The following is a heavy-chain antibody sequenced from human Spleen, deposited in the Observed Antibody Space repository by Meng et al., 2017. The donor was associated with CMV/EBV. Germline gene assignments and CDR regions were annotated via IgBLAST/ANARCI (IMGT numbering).Heavy chain of an antibody. CDR2: ISGSSSYI. CDR3: ATSAGDSPGFDY. Sequence: GESLKISCAASGFTFSSYSMNWVRQAPGKGLEWVSSISGSSSYIYYADSVKGRFTISRDNAKNSLYLQMNSLRAEDTAVYYCATSAGDSPGFDYWGQGTLVTVSS. J-gene: IGHJ4*02. V-gene: IGHV3-21*01. D-gene: IGHD2-21*02. CDR1: GFTFSSYS.